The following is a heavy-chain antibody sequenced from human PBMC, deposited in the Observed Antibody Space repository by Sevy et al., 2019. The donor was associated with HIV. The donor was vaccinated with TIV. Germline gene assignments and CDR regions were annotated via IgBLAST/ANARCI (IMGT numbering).Heavy chain of an antibody. Sequence: ASVKVSCKASGGTFSSYAISWVRQAPGQGLEWMGRIIPILGIANYAQKFQGRVTITADKSTSTAYMELSSLRSEDTAVYYCAEGVHEDFWSGLYYYYGMDVWGQGTTVTVSS. J-gene: IGHJ6*02. CDR3: AEGVHEDFWSGLYYYYGMDV. CDR1: GGTFSSYA. V-gene: IGHV1-69*04. CDR2: IIPILGIA. D-gene: IGHD3-3*01.